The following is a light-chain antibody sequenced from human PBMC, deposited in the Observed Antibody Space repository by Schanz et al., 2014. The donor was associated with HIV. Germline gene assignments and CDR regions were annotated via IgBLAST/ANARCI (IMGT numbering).Light chain of an antibody. V-gene: IGLV2-8*01. CDR1: TSDIGNHDF. CDR3: SSFAGNNKLL. CDR2: DVS. J-gene: IGLJ2*01. Sequence: QSVLTQPPSASGSPGQSVTISCTGTTSDIGNHDFVSWYQQHPGKAPKLMIYDVSKRPSGVPDRFSGSKSGNTASLTVSGLQADDEADYYCSSFAGNNKLLFGGGTKLTVL.